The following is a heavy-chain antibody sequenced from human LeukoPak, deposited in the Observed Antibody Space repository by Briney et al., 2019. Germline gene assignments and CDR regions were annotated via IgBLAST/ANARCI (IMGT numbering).Heavy chain of an antibody. CDR2: IKQDGREK. J-gene: IGHJ4*02. CDR3: ARGLSSTGGFDY. Sequence: PGGSLRLSCAASGFTFTCCWMSWVRQTPGKGLEWVASIKQDGREKFYADSVKGRFTISRDNAQNSLYLQMNSLRAEDTAVYYCARGLSSTGGFDYWGQGTLVTVSS. V-gene: IGHV3-7*01. CDR1: GFTFTCCW. D-gene: IGHD1-26*01.